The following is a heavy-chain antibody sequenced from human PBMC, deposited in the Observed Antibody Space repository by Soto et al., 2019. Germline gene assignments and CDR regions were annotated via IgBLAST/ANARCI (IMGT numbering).Heavy chain of an antibody. V-gene: IGHV3-23*01. J-gene: IGHJ6*02. Sequence: GGSLRLSCAASGFTFSSYAMSWVRQAPGKGLEWVSAISGSGGSTYYADSVKGRFTISRDNSKNTLYLQMNSLRAEDTALYYCAKDAEYSSSFGMDVWGQGTTVTVSS. CDR1: GFTFSSYA. CDR3: AKDAEYSSSFGMDV. CDR2: ISGSGGST. D-gene: IGHD6-6*01.